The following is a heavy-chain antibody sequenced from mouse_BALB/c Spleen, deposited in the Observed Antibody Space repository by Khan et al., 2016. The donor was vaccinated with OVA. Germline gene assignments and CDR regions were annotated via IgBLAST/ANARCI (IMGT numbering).Heavy chain of an antibody. J-gene: IGHJ4*01. D-gene: IGHD1-1*01. Sequence: VQLKQSGPELMKPGASVKISCKASGYSFTSYYIHWVKQSHGKSLEWIGYIDPFNGGTSYNQKFKGKATLALDKSSSTAYMHLSSLTSEESAVYYCAWGGIGLRAYDMDYWGQGTSVTVSS. CDR1: GYSFTSYY. CDR2: IDPFNGGT. V-gene: IGHV1S135*01. CDR3: AWGGIGLRAYDMDY.